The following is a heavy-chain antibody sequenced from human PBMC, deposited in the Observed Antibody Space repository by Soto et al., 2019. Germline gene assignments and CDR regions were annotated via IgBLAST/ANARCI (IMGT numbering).Heavy chain of an antibody. CDR2: IDPRDSYT. D-gene: IGHD2-2*01. V-gene: IGHV5-10-1*01. CDR3: SRLYGSRSTYDSWFDP. Sequence: GASLKISCTGFGYTFTTFWISWVRQMPGRGLEWMGRIDPRDSYTNYSPSFEGHVTISADKSTRTAYLQWGSLKASVTAMYYRSRLYGSRSTYDSWFDPLGQGTLGAVSS. CDR1: GYTFTTFW. J-gene: IGHJ5*02.